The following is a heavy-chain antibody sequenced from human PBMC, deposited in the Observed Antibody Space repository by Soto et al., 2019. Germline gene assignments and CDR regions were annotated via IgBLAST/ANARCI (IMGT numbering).Heavy chain of an antibody. D-gene: IGHD6-13*01. J-gene: IGHJ6*03. CDR1: GYSFTSYW. CDR2: IYPGDSDT. Sequence: GESLKISCKGSGYSFTSYWIGWVRQMPGKGLEWMGIIYPGDSDTRYSPSFQGQVTISADKSISTAYLQWSSLKASDTAMYYCARQYSSSWYSTDYYYYYMDVWGKGTTVTVSS. V-gene: IGHV5-51*01. CDR3: ARQYSSSWYSTDYYYYYMDV.